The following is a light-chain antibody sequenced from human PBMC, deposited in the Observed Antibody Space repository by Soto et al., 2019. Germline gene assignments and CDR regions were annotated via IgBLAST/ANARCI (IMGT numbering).Light chain of an antibody. CDR3: GSYSSTDTPFV. CDR1: STDVGGYNY. CDR2: EVT. J-gene: IGLJ1*01. V-gene: IGLV2-14*01. Sequence: QSVLAQPSSVSGYPGQSITISCTGTSTDVGGYNYVSWYQHHSGKAPKLLIYEVTNRPSGISDRFSGSKSVNTASLTISGLQAEDESDYYCGSYSSTDTPFVFGTGTKVTVL.